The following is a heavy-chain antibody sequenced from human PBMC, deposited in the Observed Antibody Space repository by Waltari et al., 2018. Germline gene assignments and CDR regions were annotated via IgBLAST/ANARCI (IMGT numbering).Heavy chain of an antibody. J-gene: IGHJ4*02. Sequence: EVQLVGSGGGLVKPGGSLRLSCAAAGFTFSSYTMNWVRQAPGKVVEWSSSSSSGSSYIYYSDSVKGLFTISRDNAKNSLYLQMNSLRVEDTAVYYCAREWGVMVGTAGFYFDYWGQGALVTVSS. CDR1: GFTFSSYT. D-gene: IGHD2-15*01. CDR3: AREWGVMVGTAGFYFDY. V-gene: IGHV3-21*01. CDR2: SSSGSSYI.